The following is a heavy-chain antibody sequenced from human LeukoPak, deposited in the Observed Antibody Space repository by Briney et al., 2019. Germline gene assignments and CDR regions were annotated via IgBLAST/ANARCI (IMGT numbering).Heavy chain of an antibody. Sequence: GSLRLSCAASGFSIANYAMHWVRQTPGKGLECVAHIHADGGRTFYADSVNGRFTISRDNGKNSLYLQMNSLTSDDSALYYCSTWAFCHGLDVWGQGTTVTVSS. CDR1: GFSIANYA. CDR3: STWAFCHGLDV. D-gene: IGHD1-26*01. J-gene: IGHJ6*02. CDR2: IHADGGRT. V-gene: IGHV3-43*02.